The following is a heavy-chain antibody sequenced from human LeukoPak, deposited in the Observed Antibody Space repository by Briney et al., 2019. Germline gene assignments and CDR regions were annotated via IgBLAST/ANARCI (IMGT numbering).Heavy chain of an antibody. CDR2: IYYSGST. CDR1: GGSISSSSYY. J-gene: IGHJ4*02. D-gene: IGHD4/OR15-4a*01. V-gene: IGHV4-39*07. CDR3: ARDRFYGGAVAPIDH. Sequence: SETLSLTCTVSGGSISSSSYYWGWSRQPPGKGLEWIGSIYYSGSTYYNPSLKSRVTISVDTSKNQFSLKLSSVTAADTAVYYCARDRFYGGAVAPIDHWGQRTLVTVSS.